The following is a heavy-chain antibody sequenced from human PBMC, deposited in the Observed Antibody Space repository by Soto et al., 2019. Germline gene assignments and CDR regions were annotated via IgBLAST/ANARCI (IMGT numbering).Heavy chain of an antibody. J-gene: IGHJ4*02. CDR3: AREGNLGRWIQPLDS. V-gene: IGHV3-73*01. Sequence: GGSLRLSCAASGFTFSDSAMHWVRQASGQGLEWVGRIRSKGNTYATAYGASVKGRFTISRDDSKSTAHLQMNSLKTEDTAVYFCAREGNLGRWIQPLDSWGQGTLVTVSS. D-gene: IGHD2-2*03. CDR1: GFTFSDSA. CDR2: IRSKGNTYAT.